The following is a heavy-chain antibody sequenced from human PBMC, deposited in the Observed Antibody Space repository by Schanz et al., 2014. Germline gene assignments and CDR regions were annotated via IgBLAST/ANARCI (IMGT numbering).Heavy chain of an antibody. J-gene: IGHJ3*02. D-gene: IGHD4-4*01. CDR3: AKDRWRATVMVDAFDI. CDR2: IRYDGSKT. Sequence: QVQLVESGGGVVQPGGSLRLSCVASGFTFSHYGIHWVRQAPGKGLEWVAFIRYDGSKTFYSDSVKGRFTISRDAAKDSLFLQMTSLRADDTAVYFCAKDRWRATVMVDAFDIWGQGTKVTVSS. CDR1: GFTFSHYG. V-gene: IGHV3-30*02.